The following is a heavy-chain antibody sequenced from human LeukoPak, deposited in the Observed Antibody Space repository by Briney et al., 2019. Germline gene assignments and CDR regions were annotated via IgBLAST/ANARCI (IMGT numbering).Heavy chain of an antibody. D-gene: IGHD3-10*01. CDR1: GGSFSGYY. Sequence: PSETLSLTCAVYGGSFSGYYWSWIRQPPRKGLEWIGEINHSGSTNYNPSLKSRVTISVDTSKNQFSLKLSSVTAADTAVYYCARAPPTYYYGSGSYSRFDYWGQGTLVTVSS. V-gene: IGHV4-34*01. J-gene: IGHJ4*02. CDR3: ARAPPTYYYGSGSYSRFDY. CDR2: INHSGST.